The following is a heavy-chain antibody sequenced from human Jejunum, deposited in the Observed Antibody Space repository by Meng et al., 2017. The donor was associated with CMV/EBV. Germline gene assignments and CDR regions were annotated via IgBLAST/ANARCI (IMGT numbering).Heavy chain of an antibody. Sequence: LQASGPGWVKPSQTLSINCSVSGCLIRSGGYYWSWIRQNTGKCLEWIGYIHSSGSTYYYPSLRSRLTIQVETSKTQFSLKLSFVIAAETAVYYCARASYGAGSPLGESWFDPWGQGTLVTVSS. J-gene: IGHJ5*02. CDR2: IHSSGST. CDR1: GCLIRSGGYY. V-gene: IGHV4-31*03. CDR3: ARASYGAGSPLGESWFDP. D-gene: IGHD3-10*01.